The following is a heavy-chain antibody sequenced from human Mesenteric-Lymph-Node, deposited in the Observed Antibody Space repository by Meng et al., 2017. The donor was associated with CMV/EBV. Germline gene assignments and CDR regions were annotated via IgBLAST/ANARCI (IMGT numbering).Heavy chain of an antibody. V-gene: IGHV4-30-4*08. CDR3: ARKVHTSADAFDI. Sequence: LRLSCTVSGGSINSDDYWSWIRQPPGKGLEWIGYIYYTGTTYYSPSLKSRVTISVDTSKNQFSLKLSSVTAADTAVYYCARKVHTSADAFDIWGQGTMVTVSS. CDR1: GGSINSDDY. J-gene: IGHJ3*02. CDR2: IYYTGTT. D-gene: IGHD2-2*01.